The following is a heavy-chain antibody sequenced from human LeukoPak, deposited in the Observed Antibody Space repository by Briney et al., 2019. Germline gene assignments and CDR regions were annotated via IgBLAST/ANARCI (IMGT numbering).Heavy chain of an antibody. CDR1: GYTFTSYR. Sequence: GASVKVSCKASGYTFTSYRIGWVRQAPGQGLEWMGWISANNGNTNYAQKLQGRVTMTTDTATSTAYMELRSLRFDDTAVYYCARGDDYGDYWGLYWGQGTLVTVSS. V-gene: IGHV1-18*01. J-gene: IGHJ4*02. D-gene: IGHD4-17*01. CDR2: ISANNGNT. CDR3: ARGDDYGDYWGLY.